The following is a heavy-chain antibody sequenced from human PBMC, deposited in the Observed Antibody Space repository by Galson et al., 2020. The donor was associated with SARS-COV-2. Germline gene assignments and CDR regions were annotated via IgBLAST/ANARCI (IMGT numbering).Heavy chain of an antibody. CDR2: ISSSSSYT. D-gene: IGHD3-16*01. J-gene: IGHJ5*02. CDR1: GFTFSDYY. Sequence: GGSLRLSCAASGFTFSDYYMSWIRQAPGKGLEWVSYISSSSSYTNYADSVKGRFTISRDNAKNSLYLQMNSLRAEDTAVYYCARGSLGQPRASWGQGTLVTVSS. CDR3: ARGSLGQPRAS. V-gene: IGHV3-11*05.